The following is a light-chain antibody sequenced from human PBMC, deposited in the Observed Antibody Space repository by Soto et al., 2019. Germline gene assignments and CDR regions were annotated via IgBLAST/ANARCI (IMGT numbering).Light chain of an antibody. CDR2: EAI. CDR1: QSVDNY. V-gene: IGKV3-11*01. CDR3: QQRRDWPPT. J-gene: IGKJ3*01. Sequence: EIVLTQSPATLSLSPGERATLACRATQSVDNYLAWYQHKPGQAPRLLIYEAIIRATGIPARFSATGSGTDFTLTINSLEPEDFAIYYCQQRRDWPPTFGPGTKVDIK.